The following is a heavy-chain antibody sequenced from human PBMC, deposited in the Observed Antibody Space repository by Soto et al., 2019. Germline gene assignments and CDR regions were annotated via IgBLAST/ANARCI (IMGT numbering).Heavy chain of an antibody. CDR1: GYTFTSYY. Sequence: GASVKVSCKASGYTFTSYYMHWVRQAPGQGLEWMGIINPSGGSTSYAQKFQGRVTMTRDTSTSTVYMELSSLRSEDTAVYYCARAVSAAGTENWFDPWGQGTLVTV. D-gene: IGHD6-13*01. CDR2: INPSGGST. CDR3: ARAVSAAGTENWFDP. V-gene: IGHV1-46*01. J-gene: IGHJ5*02.